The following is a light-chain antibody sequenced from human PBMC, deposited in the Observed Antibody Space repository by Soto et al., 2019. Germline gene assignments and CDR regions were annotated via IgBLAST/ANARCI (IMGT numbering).Light chain of an antibody. CDR1: QTVLYSSNDKNY. V-gene: IGKV4-1*01. Sequence: DIVLTQSPDSLAVSLGERATINCKSSQTVLYSSNDKNYLAWYQQKPGQPPKLLIYWASTRESGVPDRFSGXXXXXXXXXXXSSLQAEDVAVYYCQHSYSTPWTFGQGTKVEIK. CDR3: QHSYSTPWT. J-gene: IGKJ1*01. CDR2: WAS.